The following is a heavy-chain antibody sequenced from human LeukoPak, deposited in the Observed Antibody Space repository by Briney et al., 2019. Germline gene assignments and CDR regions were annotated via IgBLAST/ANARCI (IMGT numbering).Heavy chain of an antibody. CDR1: GGSSSSYY. D-gene: IGHD4-17*01. CDR2: IYYSGST. CDR3: ARGTVFSGDFDY. V-gene: IGHV4-59*12. Sequence: PSETLSLTCTVSGGSSSSYYWSWIRQPPGKGLEWIGYIYYSGSTNYNPSLKSRVTISVDTSKNQFSLKLSSVTAADTAVYYCARGTVFSGDFDYWGQGTLVTVSS. J-gene: IGHJ4*02.